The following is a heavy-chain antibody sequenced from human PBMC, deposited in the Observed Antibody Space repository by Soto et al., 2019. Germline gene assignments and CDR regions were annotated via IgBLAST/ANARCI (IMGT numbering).Heavy chain of an antibody. D-gene: IGHD6-13*01. V-gene: IGHV3-11*01. CDR2: ISGRGTTI. Sequence: GILSISCVASGFTWSDYYITWIRQAPGKGLEWVSHISGRGTTIHYADSVKGRFSISRDKDKDLVYLQMSSLRADDTAMYYCARDSAGDYWGQGTLVTVSS. CDR3: ARDSAGDY. CDR1: GFTWSDYY. J-gene: IGHJ4*02.